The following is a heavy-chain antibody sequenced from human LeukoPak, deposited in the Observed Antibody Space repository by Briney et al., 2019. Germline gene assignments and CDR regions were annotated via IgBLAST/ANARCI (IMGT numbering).Heavy chain of an antibody. Sequence: GAAVKDSCRASGYTFTANYMHWGRQAPGQRLEWMGWISAYNGNTNSAQTPQGRVTMTTDTSTSTAYMELRSLRSDDPAVYYCARQAVVASYYYDGMDVGDQGTTLTVPS. CDR3: ARQAVVASYYYDGMDV. CDR2: ISAYNGNT. CDR1: GYTFTANY. J-gene: IGHJ6*02. D-gene: IGHD2-15*01. V-gene: IGHV1-18*04.